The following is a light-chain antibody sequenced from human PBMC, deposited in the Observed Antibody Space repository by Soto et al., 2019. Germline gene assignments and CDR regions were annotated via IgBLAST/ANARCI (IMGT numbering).Light chain of an antibody. J-gene: IGLJ2*01. CDR3: SSYAGSNNPL. CDR2: EVS. Sequence: QSALTQPPSASGSPGQSVTISCTGTSSDVGGYNYVSWYQQHPGIAPKLMIYEVSKRPSGVPDRFSGSKSGNTASLTVSGLQAEGEADYYCSSYAGSNNPLFGGGTKLTVL. V-gene: IGLV2-8*01. CDR1: SSDVGGYNY.